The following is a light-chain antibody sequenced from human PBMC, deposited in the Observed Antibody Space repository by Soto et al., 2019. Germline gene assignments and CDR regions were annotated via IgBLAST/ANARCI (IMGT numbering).Light chain of an antibody. Sequence: QSVLTQPPSVSGAPGQRVTISCSGSSSNIGAGYDVHWYQQLPGTDPKLLIYGNSNRPSGVPDRFSGSKSGTSASLAITGLQAEDEADYDCQSYDSSLSGYVFGGGTQLTVL. V-gene: IGLV1-40*01. CDR2: GNS. CDR1: SSNIGAGYD. J-gene: IGLJ2*01. CDR3: QSYDSSLSGYV.